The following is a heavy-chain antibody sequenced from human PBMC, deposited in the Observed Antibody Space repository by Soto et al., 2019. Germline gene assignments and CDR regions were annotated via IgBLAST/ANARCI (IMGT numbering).Heavy chain of an antibody. D-gene: IGHD1-1*01. CDR3: TKRATTIPTPGNYFDS. J-gene: IGHJ4*02. Sequence: EVHLLESGGGLVQPGGSLRLSCAASGFTFSDYSMSWVRQTPERGLEWVSTLTRGGTSYYADSVQGRFTVSRDNSNNTVSLQMHSLRAEDTALYYCTKRATTIPTPGNYFDSWGQGTLVTVSS. CDR1: GFTFSDYS. V-gene: IGHV3-23*01. CDR2: LTRGGTS.